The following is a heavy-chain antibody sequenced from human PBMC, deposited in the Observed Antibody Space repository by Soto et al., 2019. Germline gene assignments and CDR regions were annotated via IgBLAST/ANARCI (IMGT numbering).Heavy chain of an antibody. V-gene: IGHV3-11*06. CDR3: VRCSSTSCWGEFDP. CDR2: ISSSSSYT. D-gene: IGHD2-2*01. Sequence: GGSLRLSCAASGFTFSDYYMSWTRQAPGKGLEWVSYISSSSSYTNYADSVKGRFTISRDNAKNSLYLQMNSLRAEDTAVYYCVRCSSTSCWGEFDPWGQGTLVTVSS. CDR1: GFTFSDYY. J-gene: IGHJ5*02.